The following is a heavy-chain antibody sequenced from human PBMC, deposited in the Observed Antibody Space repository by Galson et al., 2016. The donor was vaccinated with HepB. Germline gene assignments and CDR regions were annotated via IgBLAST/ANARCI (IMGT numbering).Heavy chain of an antibody. CDR3: TRLLDSGESCPAGS. CDR1: GLTFRDSA. V-gene: IGHV3-73*01. Sequence: SLRLSCAASGLTFRDSAIHWVRQVSGKGLEWVGRIRSKPKNYATWYAASVKGRFTVSRDDSKNTAYLQMNSLRTEDTAVYFCTRLLDSGESCPAGSWGQGTLVTVSS. J-gene: IGHJ5*02. D-gene: IGHD4-17*01. CDR2: IRSKPKNYAT.